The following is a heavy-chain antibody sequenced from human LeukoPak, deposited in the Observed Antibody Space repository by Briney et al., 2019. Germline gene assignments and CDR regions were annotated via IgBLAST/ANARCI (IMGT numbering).Heavy chain of an antibody. CDR2: ISYDGSNK. CDR1: VFTFTSFG. CDR3: GRLMAGYHSYVYGMDV. V-gene: IGHV3-30*03. J-gene: IGHJ6*02. D-gene: IGHD5-12*01. Sequence: GRSLRLSCAACVFTFTSFGRHSVRQAPGKGLEWVAVISYDGSNKYYADSVKGRFTMSRDNSQNTLYLQMNSLRLEDTAVYYCGRLMAGYHSYVYGMDVWGQGTTVTVSS.